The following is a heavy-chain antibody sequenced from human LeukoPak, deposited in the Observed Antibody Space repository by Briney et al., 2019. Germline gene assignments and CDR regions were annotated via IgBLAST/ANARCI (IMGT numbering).Heavy chain of an antibody. Sequence: GASVKVSCKASGYTFTSYAMNWVRQAPGQGLEWMGWINTNTGNPTYAQGFTGRFVFSLDTSVSTAYLQISSLKAEDTAVYYCARRGIAAAYNWFDPWGQGTLVTVSS. J-gene: IGHJ5*02. CDR2: INTNTGNP. D-gene: IGHD6-13*01. V-gene: IGHV7-4-1*02. CDR1: GYTFTSYA. CDR3: ARRGIAAAYNWFDP.